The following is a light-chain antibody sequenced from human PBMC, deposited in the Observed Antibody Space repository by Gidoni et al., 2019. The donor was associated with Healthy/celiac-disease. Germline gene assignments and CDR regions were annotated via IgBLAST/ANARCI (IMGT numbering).Light chain of an antibody. V-gene: IGKV4-1*01. J-gene: IGKJ1*01. CDR1: QSVLYSSNNKNY. CDR3: QQYYSTPPWT. Sequence: DIVMTQSPDSLAVSLGERATINCKSSQSVLYSSNNKNYLAWYQQKPGQPPKLLIYWASNRESGVPDRFSGSGSGTVFPLTISSLQAEDVAVYYCQQYYSTPPWTFGQGTKVEIK. CDR2: WAS.